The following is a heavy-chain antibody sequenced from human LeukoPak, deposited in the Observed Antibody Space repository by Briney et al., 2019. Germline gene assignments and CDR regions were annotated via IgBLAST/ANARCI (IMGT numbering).Heavy chain of an antibody. CDR1: GYTFTGYH. V-gene: IGHV1-2*06. CDR2: INPNSGGT. D-gene: IGHD2-15*01. Sequence: VASVKVSCKASGYTFTGYHMHWVRQAPGQGLEWMGRINPNSGGTNYAQKFQGRVTMTRDTSISTAYMELSRLTSDDTAVYYCAREENCSGGSCYYYWGQGTLVTVSS. J-gene: IGHJ4*02. CDR3: AREENCSGGSCYYY.